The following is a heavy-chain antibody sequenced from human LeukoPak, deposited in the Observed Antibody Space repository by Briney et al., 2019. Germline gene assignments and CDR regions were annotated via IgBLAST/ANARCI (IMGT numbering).Heavy chain of an antibody. CDR3: ARIGAAAGPDDVFDI. CDR1: GGSISSYY. J-gene: IGHJ3*02. CDR2: IYYSGST. Sequence: PSETLSLTCTVSGGSISSYYWSWIRQPPGKGLEWIGYIYYSGSTNYNPSLKSRVTISVDTSKNQFSLKLSSVTAADTAVYYCARIGAAAGPDDVFDIWGQGTMVTVSS. V-gene: IGHV4-59*08. D-gene: IGHD6-13*01.